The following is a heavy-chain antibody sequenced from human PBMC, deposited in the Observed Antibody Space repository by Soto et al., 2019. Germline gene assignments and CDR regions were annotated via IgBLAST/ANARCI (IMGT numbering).Heavy chain of an antibody. CDR1: GFTFSSYG. CDR3: AKDRRVVAVAAPFDY. Sequence: QVQLVESGGGVVQPGRSLRLSCAASGFTFSSYGMHWVRQAPGKGLEWVAVISYDGSNKYYADSVKGRFTISRDNPKNTLYLQMTSLRAEDTAVYYCAKDRRVVAVAAPFDYWGQGTLVTVSS. V-gene: IGHV3-30*18. D-gene: IGHD6-19*01. J-gene: IGHJ4*02. CDR2: ISYDGSNK.